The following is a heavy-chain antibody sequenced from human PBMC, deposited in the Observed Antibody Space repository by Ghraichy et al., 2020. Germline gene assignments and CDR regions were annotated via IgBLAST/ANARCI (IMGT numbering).Heavy chain of an antibody. Sequence: GESLNISCATSGFTFSSYWMTWVRQAPGKGLECVANIKHDGSEQNYMNSVRGRFTISRDNPENSLYLQMNSLRAEDTAVYYCARDALHHFWTGPRFDYWGQGTLVTVSS. D-gene: IGHD3/OR15-3a*01. J-gene: IGHJ4*02. V-gene: IGHV3-7*01. CDR2: IKHDGSEQ. CDR3: ARDALHHFWTGPRFDY. CDR1: GFTFSSYW.